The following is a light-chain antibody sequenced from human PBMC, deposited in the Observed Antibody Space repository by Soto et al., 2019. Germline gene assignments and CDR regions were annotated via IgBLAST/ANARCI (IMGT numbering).Light chain of an antibody. CDR2: EFS. V-gene: IGLV2-14*01. CDR3: SSYTSSSSPYV. Sequence: SVLTPPCPVSGSPGQSITISWTGTSRDVGGYKYVSWYQHHPGKAPKLMIYEFSNRPSGVSNRFSGSKSGNTASLTISGLQAEDEADYYCSSYTSSSSPYVFGTGTKVTVL. J-gene: IGLJ1*01. CDR1: SRDVGGYKY.